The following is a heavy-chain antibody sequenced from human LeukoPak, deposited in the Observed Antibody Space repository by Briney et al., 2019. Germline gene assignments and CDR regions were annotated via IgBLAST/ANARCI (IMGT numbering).Heavy chain of an antibody. J-gene: IGHJ6*02. Sequence: SQTLSLTCTVSSGSISSGSYYWGWIRQPAGKGLEWIGRIYTSGSTNYNPSLKSRFTISVDTSKDQFSLKLSSVTAADTAVYYCARDRCSSTSCYTYYYYGMDVWGQGTTVTVSS. CDR2: IYTSGST. CDR3: ARDRCSSTSCYTYYYYGMDV. V-gene: IGHV4-61*02. CDR1: SGSISSGSYY. D-gene: IGHD2-2*02.